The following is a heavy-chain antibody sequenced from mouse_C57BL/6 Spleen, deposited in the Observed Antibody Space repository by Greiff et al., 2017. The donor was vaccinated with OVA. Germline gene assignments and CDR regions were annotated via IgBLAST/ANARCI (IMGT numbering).Heavy chain of an antibody. V-gene: IGHV5-9-1*02. J-gene: IGHJ3*01. CDR3: IRESDGNITAWFAY. CDR1: GFTFSSYA. Sequence: EVQLVESGEGLVKPGGSLKLSCAASGFTFSSYAMSWVRLTPEKRLEWVAYISSGGDYLYYADTVKGRFTIPRVNARNTPSRQVYSLKTWDTAMYYCIRESDGNITAWFAYWGQGTLVTVSA. D-gene: IGHD1-1*01. CDR2: ISSGGDYL.